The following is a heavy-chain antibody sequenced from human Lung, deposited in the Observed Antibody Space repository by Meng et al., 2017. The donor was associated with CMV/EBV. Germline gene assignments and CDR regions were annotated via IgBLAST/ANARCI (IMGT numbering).Heavy chain of an antibody. CDR3: TSAPGDY. V-gene: IGHV1-2*02. J-gene: IGHJ4*01. D-gene: IGHD1-14*01. Sequence: QVRLVQSGAEVKKPGASVKVSCKASGYTFIDYYMHWVRQAPGQGLEWVRWINPKSGGTHYAQSFQGRVTITRDTSINTVYMEISSLKSDDTAVYYCTSAPGDYWGQGTLVTVSS. CDR1: GYTFIDYY. CDR2: INPKSGGT.